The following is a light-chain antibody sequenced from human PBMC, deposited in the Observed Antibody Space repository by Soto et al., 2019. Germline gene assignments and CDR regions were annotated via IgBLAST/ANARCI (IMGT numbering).Light chain of an antibody. CDR1: QSVGSS. J-gene: IGKJ5*01. CDR3: QQYNDWFSIT. CDR2: GAS. Sequence: EIVLTQSPATLSLSPGERATLSCRASQSVGSSLAWYQQKLGQAPRLLIYGASTRATGIPDRFSGSGSGTEFTLTISSLQSEDFGVYYCQQYNDWFSITFGQGTRLEI. V-gene: IGKV3D-15*01.